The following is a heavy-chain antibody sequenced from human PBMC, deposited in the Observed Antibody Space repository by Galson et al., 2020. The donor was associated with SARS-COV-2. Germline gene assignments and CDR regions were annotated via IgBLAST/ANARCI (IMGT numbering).Heavy chain of an antibody. J-gene: IGHJ4*02. CDR2: ITKSSS. V-gene: IGHV3-23*01. Sequence: GGSLRLSCAASGFTFSGSAMSWVRQAPGKGLEWVSTITKSSSYYADSVKGRFSISRDNSKNTLLLQMNSLRADDTATYYCARNYCSGGTCYYYFDYWGQGTLVTVSS. CDR1: GFTFSGSA. D-gene: IGHD2-15*01. CDR3: ARNYCSGGTCYYYFDY.